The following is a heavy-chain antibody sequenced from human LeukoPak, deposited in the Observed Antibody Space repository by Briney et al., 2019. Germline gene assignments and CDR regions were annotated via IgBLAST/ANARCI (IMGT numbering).Heavy chain of an antibody. CDR3: ASSGWYLLPGVY. CDR2: IYYSGST. D-gene: IGHD6-19*01. Sequence: PSETLSLACTVSGGSISSSNYYWGWIRQPPGKGLEWIGNIYYSGSTYYNPSLKSRVTISLKTSKNQFSLKLSSVTAADTAVYYCASSGWYLLPGVYWGQGTLVTVSS. J-gene: IGHJ4*02. CDR1: GGSISSSNYY. V-gene: IGHV4-39*01.